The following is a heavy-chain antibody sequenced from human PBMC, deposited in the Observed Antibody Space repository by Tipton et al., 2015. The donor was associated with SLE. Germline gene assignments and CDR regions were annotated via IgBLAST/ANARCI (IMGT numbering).Heavy chain of an antibody. J-gene: IGHJ2*01. V-gene: IGHV4-59*08. D-gene: IGHD3-10*01. CDR1: GGSISSYY. CDR3: AVGTGTPYFDL. CDR2: IYYSGST. Sequence: TLSLTCTVSGGSISSYYWSWIRQPPGKGLEWIGYIYYSGSTNYNPSLKSRVTISVDTSKNQFSLKLSSVTAADTAVYYCAVGTGTPYFDLWGRGTLVTVSS.